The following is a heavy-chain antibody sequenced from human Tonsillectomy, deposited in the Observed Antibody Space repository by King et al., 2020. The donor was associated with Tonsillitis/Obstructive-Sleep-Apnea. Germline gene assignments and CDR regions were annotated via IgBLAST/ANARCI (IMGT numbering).Heavy chain of an antibody. CDR2: ISGSGGST. V-gene: IGHV3-23*04. J-gene: IGHJ4*02. Sequence: VQLVESGGGLVQPGGSLRLSCAASGFTFSTYAMSWVRQAPGWGLEWVSGISGSGGSTDYADSVKGRFTISRGNSKNTLYLQMNSLRAEDTAVYYCAKRISSASTIDCWGQGTLVTVSS. D-gene: IGHD2-2*01. CDR1: GFTFSTYA. CDR3: AKRISSASTIDC.